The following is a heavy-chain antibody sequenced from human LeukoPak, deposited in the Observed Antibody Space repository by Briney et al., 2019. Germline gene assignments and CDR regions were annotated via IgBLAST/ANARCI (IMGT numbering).Heavy chain of an antibody. J-gene: IGHJ4*02. V-gene: IGHV3-30*03. CDR1: GFRFTSYD. CDR2: ISFDGTNE. D-gene: IGHD6-13*01. Sequence: PGGSLRLSYAASGFRFTSYDMHWVRQAPGKGLEWVAIISFDGTNEDYAESVKGRFTISRDNFKNILFLQMGSLRAEDTAIYYCARGFISSWIPFFDSWGQGTLVTVST. CDR3: ARGFISSWIPFFDS.